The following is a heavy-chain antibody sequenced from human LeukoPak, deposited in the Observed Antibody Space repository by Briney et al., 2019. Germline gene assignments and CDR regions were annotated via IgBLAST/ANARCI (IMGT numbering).Heavy chain of an antibody. CDR2: INPNIGVT. D-gene: IGHD3-10*01. CDR1: GYTLTDYY. Sequence: ASVKVSCKASGYTLTDYYMHWVRQAPGQGLEWMGWINPNIGVTNYAQRFQGRVTMTRDTSISTAYMELSRLTSDDTAVYFCARTMIRGVPSVLFRYWGQGTLVTVSS. CDR3: ARTMIRGVPSVLFRY. V-gene: IGHV1-2*02. J-gene: IGHJ4*02.